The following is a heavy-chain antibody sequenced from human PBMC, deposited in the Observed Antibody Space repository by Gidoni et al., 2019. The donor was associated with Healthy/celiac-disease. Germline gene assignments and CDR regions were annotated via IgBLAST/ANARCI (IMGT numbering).Heavy chain of an antibody. D-gene: IGHD6-13*01. CDR1: GFTFDDYT. CDR2: ISWDGGST. CDR3: AKDTTYSSSWYGFDY. J-gene: IGHJ4*02. V-gene: IGHV3-43*01. Sequence: EVQLVESGGVVVQPGGSLRLSCAASGFTFDDYTMHWVRQAPGKGLEWGALISWDGGSTYYADSVKGRFTISRDNSKNSLYLQMNSLRTEDTALYYCAKDTTYSSSWYGFDYWGQGTLVTVSS.